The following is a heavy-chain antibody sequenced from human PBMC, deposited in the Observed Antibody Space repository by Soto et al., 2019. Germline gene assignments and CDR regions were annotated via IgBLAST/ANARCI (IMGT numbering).Heavy chain of an antibody. Sequence: GGSLRLSCAASGFTLSSYSMNWVRQAPGKGLEWVSSISSSSSYIYYADSARGRFTISRDNAKNSLYLQMNSLRAEDTAVYYCARDLHYYDSGGYYGYWGQGTLVTVSS. CDR3: ARDLHYYDSGGYYGY. D-gene: IGHD3-22*01. CDR1: GFTLSSYS. V-gene: IGHV3-21*01. CDR2: ISSSSSYI. J-gene: IGHJ4*02.